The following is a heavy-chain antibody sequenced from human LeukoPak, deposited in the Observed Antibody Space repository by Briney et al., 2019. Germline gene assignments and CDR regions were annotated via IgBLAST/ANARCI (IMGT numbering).Heavy chain of an antibody. J-gene: IGHJ3*02. CDR2: IYYSGST. CDR3: ARTSGTAIFYYDFWSGYSGDDAFDI. V-gene: IGHV4-39*07. CDR1: GGSISSSSYY. D-gene: IGHD3-3*01. Sequence: PSETLSLTCTVSGGSISSSSYYWGWIRQPPGKGLEWIGSIYYSGSTYYNPSLKSRVTISVDTSKNQFSLKLSSVTAADTAVYYCARTSGTAIFYYDFWSGYSGDDAFDIWGQGTMVTVSS.